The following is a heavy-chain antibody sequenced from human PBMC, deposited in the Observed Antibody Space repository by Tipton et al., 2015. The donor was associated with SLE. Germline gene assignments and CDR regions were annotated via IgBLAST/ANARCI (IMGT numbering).Heavy chain of an antibody. V-gene: IGHV4-59*01. J-gene: IGHJ6*02. Sequence: TLSLTCTVSGGSISSYYWSWIRQPAGKGLEWIGHVSYSGSTNYNASLKSRVTISVDTSRNQFSLKLTSVTAADTAVYYCARDTITMVRGVRYYYYGMDVWGQGTTVTVSS. D-gene: IGHD3-10*01. CDR3: ARDTITMVRGVRYYYYGMDV. CDR1: GGSISSYY. CDR2: VSYSGST.